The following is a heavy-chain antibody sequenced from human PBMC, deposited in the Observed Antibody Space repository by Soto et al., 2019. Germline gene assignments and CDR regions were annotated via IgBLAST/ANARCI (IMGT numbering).Heavy chain of an antibody. V-gene: IGHV3-33*01. CDR2: IWSDGSKR. CDR3: ARDYFCSGSDISDY. Sequence: QVQLVESGGGVVQPGRSLRLSCAASGFMFSSYGMHWVRQPPGKGLEWVAVIWSDGSKRYHSDSVKGRFTISRDNSENTLYMQMNSLRAEDTAMYYCARDYFCSGSDISDYWGQGTLVTVSS. D-gene: IGHD3-10*01. CDR1: GFMFSSYG. J-gene: IGHJ4*02.